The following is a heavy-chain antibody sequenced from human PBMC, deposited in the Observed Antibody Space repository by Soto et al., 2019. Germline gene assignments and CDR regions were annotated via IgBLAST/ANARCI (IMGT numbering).Heavy chain of an antibody. J-gene: IGHJ4*02. CDR1: GGSVSNSTYY. D-gene: IGHD2-8*01. Sequence: ETLSLTCTVSGGSVSNSTYYWGWIRQSPGKGLEWIGSVYYRGRSYSKSSVKSRFTISVDTSKNQFSLNLNSVTASDTAVYYCVSQRSSVLTQAYFDYWVPGALVIVSA. CDR2: VYYRGRS. V-gene: IGHV4-39*01. CDR3: VSQRSSVLTQAYFDY.